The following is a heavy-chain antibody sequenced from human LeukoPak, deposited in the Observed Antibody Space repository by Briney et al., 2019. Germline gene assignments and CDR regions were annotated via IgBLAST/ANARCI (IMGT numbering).Heavy chain of an antibody. CDR2: INPNSGGT. CDR1: GYTFTGYY. CDR3: ARSYGDYGNHYYYMDV. Sequence: GASVKVSCEASGYTFTGYYMHWVRQAPGQGLEWMGRINPNSGGTNYAQKFQGRVTMTRDTSISTAYMELSRLRSDDTAVYYCARSYGDYGNHYYYMDVWGKGTTVTVS. V-gene: IGHV1-2*06. D-gene: IGHD4-17*01. J-gene: IGHJ6*03.